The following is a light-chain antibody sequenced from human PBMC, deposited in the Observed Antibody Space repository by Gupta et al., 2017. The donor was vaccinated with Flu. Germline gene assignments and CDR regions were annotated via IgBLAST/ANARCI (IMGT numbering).Light chain of an antibody. Sequence: QSPLTQPASVSGSPGQSIAISCTGTSSDIVSYNYVSWYQQHPGKAPQLLIYDVTNRPSGVSSRFSGSKSGDTASLTISGLQAEDEADYYCSSYTSSTTLVFGGGTKLTVL. CDR2: DVT. CDR3: SSYTSSTTLV. CDR1: SSDIVSYNY. V-gene: IGLV2-14*01. J-gene: IGLJ2*01.